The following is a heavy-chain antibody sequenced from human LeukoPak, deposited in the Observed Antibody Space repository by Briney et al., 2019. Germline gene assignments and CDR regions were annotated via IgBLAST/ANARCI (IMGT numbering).Heavy chain of an antibody. V-gene: IGHV1-2*06. D-gene: IGHD2-15*01. Sequence: ASVKVSCKASGYTFTGYYMHWVRQAPGQGLEWMGRINPNSGGTNYAQKFQGRVAMTRDTSISTAYMELSRLRSDDTAVYYCARYPELLACNDYWGQGTLVTVSS. CDR3: ARYPELLACNDY. J-gene: IGHJ4*02. CDR2: INPNSGGT. CDR1: GYTFTGYY.